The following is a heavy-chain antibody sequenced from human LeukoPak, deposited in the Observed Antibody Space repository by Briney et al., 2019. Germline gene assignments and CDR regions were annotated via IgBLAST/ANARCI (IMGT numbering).Heavy chain of an antibody. J-gene: IGHJ6*03. Sequence: PSETLSLTCAVYGGSFSGYYWSWIRQPPGKGLEWIGEINHSGSTNYNPSLKSRVTISVDTSKNQFSLKLSSVTAADTAVYYCARHSLYNWNDAGYYYYMDVWGKGTTVTISS. CDR3: ARHSLYNWNDAGYYYYMDV. D-gene: IGHD1-1*01. CDR2: INHSGST. CDR1: GGSFSGYY. V-gene: IGHV4-34*01.